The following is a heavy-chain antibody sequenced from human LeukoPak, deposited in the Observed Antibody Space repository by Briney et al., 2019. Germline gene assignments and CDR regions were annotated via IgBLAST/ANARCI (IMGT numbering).Heavy chain of an antibody. CDR3: ATSTGDPYYFDY. Sequence: HPGGSLRLSCEASGFTFSHYAMHWVRQSPGKGLEWVSAISGSGGSTYYADSVKGRFTISRDNSKNTLYLQMNSLRAEDTAVYYCATSTGDPYYFDYWGQGTLVTVSS. CDR2: ISGSGGST. V-gene: IGHV3-23*01. CDR1: GFTFSHYA. J-gene: IGHJ4*02. D-gene: IGHD7-27*01.